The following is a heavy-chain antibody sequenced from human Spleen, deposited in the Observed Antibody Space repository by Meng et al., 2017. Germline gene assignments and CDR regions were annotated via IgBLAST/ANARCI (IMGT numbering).Heavy chain of an antibody. CDR2: IYHGGDT. CDR1: GGSSSSIDW. J-gene: IGHJ4*02. D-gene: IGHD6-19*01. CDR3: ASWIYSCGWQ. V-gene: IGHV4/OR15-8*02. Sequence: QVLVQESGPGLVRPSETLSLSCVVSGGSSSSIDWWSWVRQPPGKGLEWIGEIYHGGDTNYNPSLKSRVTIAIDKSKNQFSLKLSSVTAADTAVYYCASWIYSCGWQWGQGALVTVSS.